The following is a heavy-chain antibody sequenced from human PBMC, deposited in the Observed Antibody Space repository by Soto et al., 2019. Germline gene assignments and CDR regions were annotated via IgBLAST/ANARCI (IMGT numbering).Heavy chain of an antibody. CDR1: GGSFTSYA. Sequence: ASVKVSCKASGGSFTSYAISWVRQAPGQGLEWVGTVLPVLGTTNYAQKFQGRVTITADESTSTAYMELRSLRSEDTAIYYCARDRARRGFDYWGQGTLVTVSS. J-gene: IGHJ4*02. CDR2: VLPVLGTT. D-gene: IGHD3-10*01. CDR3: ARDRARRGFDY. V-gene: IGHV1-69*13.